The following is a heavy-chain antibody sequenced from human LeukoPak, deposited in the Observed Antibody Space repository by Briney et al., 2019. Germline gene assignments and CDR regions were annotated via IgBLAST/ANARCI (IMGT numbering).Heavy chain of an antibody. CDR1: RGSIRSHY. CDR3: ARGADSRGYWGYFDY. CDR2: IYDSGST. J-gene: IGHJ4*02. Sequence: PSETLSLTCTVSRGSIRSHYWSWIRQPPGKELEWIGYIYDSGSTNYNPSLKSRVTMSVDTSKNQFSLKLSSVTAADTAVYYCARGADSRGYWGYFDYWGQGTLVTVSS. D-gene: IGHD3-22*01. V-gene: IGHV4-59*11.